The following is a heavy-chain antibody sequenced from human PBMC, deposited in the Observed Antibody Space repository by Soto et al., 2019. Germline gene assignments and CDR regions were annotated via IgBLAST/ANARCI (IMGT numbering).Heavy chain of an antibody. CDR2: ISSSSSYI. D-gene: IGHD3-16*02. V-gene: IGHV3-21*01. Sequence: EVQLVESGGGLVKPGGSLRLSCADSVFTFSSYSMNWVRQAPGKGLEWVSSISSSSSYIYYADSVRGRFTISRDNAKNSLYLQMTSLRAEDTAVYYCAKEAGELSTRSFDYWGQRTLVTVSS. J-gene: IGHJ4*02. CDR3: AKEAGELSTRSFDY. CDR1: VFTFSSYS.